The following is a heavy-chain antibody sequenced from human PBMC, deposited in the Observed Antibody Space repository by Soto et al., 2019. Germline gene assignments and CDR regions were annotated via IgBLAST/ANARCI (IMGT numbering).Heavy chain of an antibody. D-gene: IGHD2-15*01. Sequence: GGSLRLSCAASGFTFSSYWMHWVRQAPGKGLVWVSRINSDGSSTSYADSVKGRFTISRDNAKNTLYLQMTSLRAEDTAVYYCAREDCSGGSCYPDLDYWGQGTLVTVSS. CDR2: INSDGSST. V-gene: IGHV3-74*01. CDR3: AREDCSGGSCYPDLDY. J-gene: IGHJ4*02. CDR1: GFTFSSYW.